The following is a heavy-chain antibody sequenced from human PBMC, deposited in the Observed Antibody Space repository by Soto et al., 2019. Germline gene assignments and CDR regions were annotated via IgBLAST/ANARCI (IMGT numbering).Heavy chain of an antibody. Sequence: QVQLVESGGGVVQPGRSLRLSCAASGFTFSSYAMHWVRQAPGKGLEWVAVISYDGSNKYYADSVKGRFTISRDNSKNTLYLQMNSLRAEDTAVYYCARARYGGATGAARPNYYYGMDVWGQGTTVTVSS. CDR2: ISYDGSNK. CDR1: GFTFSSYA. J-gene: IGHJ6*02. V-gene: IGHV3-30-3*01. D-gene: IGHD6-6*01. CDR3: ARARYGGATGAARPNYYYGMDV.